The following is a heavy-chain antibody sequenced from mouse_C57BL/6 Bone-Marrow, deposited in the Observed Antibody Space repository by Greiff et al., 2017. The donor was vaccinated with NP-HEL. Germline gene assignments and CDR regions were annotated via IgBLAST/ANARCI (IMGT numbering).Heavy chain of an antibody. CDR1: GYTFTDYN. CDR3: ASKDLDSSGPLDY. J-gene: IGHJ2*01. Sequence: EVQLQQSGPELVKPGASVKMSCKASGYTFTDYNMHWVKQSHGKSLEWIGYINPNNGGTSYNQQFKGKATLTVNKSSSTAYMELRSLTSEDSAVYYCASKDLDSSGPLDYWGQGTTLTVSS. CDR2: INPNNGGT. V-gene: IGHV1-22*01. D-gene: IGHD3-2*02.